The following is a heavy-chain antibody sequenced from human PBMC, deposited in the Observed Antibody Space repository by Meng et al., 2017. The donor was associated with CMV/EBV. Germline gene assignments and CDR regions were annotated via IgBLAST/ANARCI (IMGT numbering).Heavy chain of an antibody. CDR1: GFTFSSYW. CDR3: AREEDYYGMDV. CDR2: IKQDGSEK. V-gene: IGHV3-7*01. Sequence: GGSLRLSCAASGFTFSSYWVSWVRQAPGKGLEWVANIKQDGSEKYYVDSVKGRFTISRDNAKNSLYLQMNSLRAEDTAVYYCAREEDYYGMDVWGQGTTVTVSS. J-gene: IGHJ6*02.